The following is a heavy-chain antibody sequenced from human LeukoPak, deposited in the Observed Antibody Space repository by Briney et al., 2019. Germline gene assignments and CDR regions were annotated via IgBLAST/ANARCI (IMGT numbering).Heavy chain of an antibody. D-gene: IGHD2-8*01. Sequence: SGTLSLTCGVSGGSITSTNWWSWVRQPPGQGLEWIGEVPLSGLSNYNPSLSSRVIMALDTSKNHLSLHLTSVTAADTAVYYCSRENGAFSPFGYWGQGYLVTVLS. V-gene: IGHV4-4*02. CDR3: SRENGAFSPFGY. J-gene: IGHJ4*02. CDR2: VPLSGLS. CDR1: GGSITSTNW.